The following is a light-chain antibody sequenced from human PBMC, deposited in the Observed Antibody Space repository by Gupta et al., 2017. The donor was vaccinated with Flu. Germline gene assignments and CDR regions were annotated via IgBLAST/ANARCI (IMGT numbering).Light chain of an antibody. J-gene: IGKJ4*01. V-gene: IGKV3-20*01. CDR1: QSVSSSY. CDR2: GAS. Sequence: IVLTQSPGTLSLSPGERATLSCRASQSVSSSYLAWYQQKPGQAPRLLIYGASSRATGIPDRFSGSGSGTDFTLTISRLEPEDFAVYYCQQYGSSPFLTFGGGTKVEIK. CDR3: QQYGSSPFLT.